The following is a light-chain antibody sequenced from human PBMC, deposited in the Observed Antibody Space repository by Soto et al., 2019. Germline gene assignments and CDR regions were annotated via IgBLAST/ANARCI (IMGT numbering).Light chain of an antibody. J-gene: IGKJ1*01. CDR2: DTS. V-gene: IGKV3-20*01. CDR1: QSVSIK. CDR3: QQYGGSPMT. Sequence: IAITQSPGTLSASPGERATLSRRASQSVSIKLAWYQQKPGQSPRLLIYDTSSRATGIPDRFSGSGSGTDFTLTISRLEPEDFAVYYCQQYGGSPMTFGQGTKVDIK.